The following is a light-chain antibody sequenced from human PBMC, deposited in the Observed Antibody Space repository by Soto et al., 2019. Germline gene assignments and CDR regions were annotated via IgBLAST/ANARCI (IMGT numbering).Light chain of an antibody. CDR1: QSISTY. CDR2: DAS. CDR3: QQSYSAPWT. Sequence: DIQMTQSPSSLAASVGARVTITCRASQSISTYLNWYQQKSGKAPKVLIFDASRLQSGVASRFSGSGSGTDFTLTISSLQPEDSATYYCQQSYSAPWTFGQGTKVQVK. J-gene: IGKJ1*01. V-gene: IGKV1-39*01.